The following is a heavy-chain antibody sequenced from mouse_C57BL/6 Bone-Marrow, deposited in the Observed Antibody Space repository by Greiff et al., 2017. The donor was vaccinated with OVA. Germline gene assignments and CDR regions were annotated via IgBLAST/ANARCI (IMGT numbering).Heavy chain of an antibody. CDR2: INPGSGGT. CDR1: GYAFTNYL. V-gene: IGHV1-54*01. CDR3: ARQRGSSYWDYLDY. J-gene: IGHJ2*01. Sequence: VQLQQSGAELVRPGTSVKVSCKASGYAFTNYLIEWVKQRPGQGLEWIGVINPGSGGTNYTEKFKGKATLTADQSSSTAYRQLSSLTSVDSAVYFGARQRGSSYWDYLDYWGQGTTLTVSS. D-gene: IGHD1-1*01.